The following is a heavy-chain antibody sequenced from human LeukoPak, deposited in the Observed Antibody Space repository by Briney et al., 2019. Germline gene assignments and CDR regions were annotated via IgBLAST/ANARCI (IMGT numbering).Heavy chain of an antibody. Sequence: SETLSLTCTVSGGSISSSGNYWGWIRQPPGKGLEWIGSVYYSGSTYYNPSLKSRVTISVDTSKNQFSLKLSSVTAADTAVYYCARGARYCSSTSCYATRLFDYWGQGTLVTVSS. CDR2: VYYSGST. V-gene: IGHV4-39*01. J-gene: IGHJ4*02. CDR3: ARGARYCSSTSCYATRLFDY. D-gene: IGHD2-2*01. CDR1: GGSISSSGNY.